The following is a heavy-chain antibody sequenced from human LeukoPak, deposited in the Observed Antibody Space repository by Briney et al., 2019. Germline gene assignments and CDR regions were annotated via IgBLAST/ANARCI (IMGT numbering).Heavy chain of an antibody. CDR3: ARGWITVVAANSFDY. CDR2: INHSGST. D-gene: IGHD2-15*01. CDR1: GGSFSGYY. V-gene: IGHV4-34*01. J-gene: IGHJ4*02. Sequence: KASETLSLTCAVYGGSFSGYYWSWIRQPPGKGLEWIGEINHSGSTNYNPSLKSRVTISVDTSKNQFSLKLSSVTAADTAVYYCARGWITVVAANSFDYWGQGTLVTVSS.